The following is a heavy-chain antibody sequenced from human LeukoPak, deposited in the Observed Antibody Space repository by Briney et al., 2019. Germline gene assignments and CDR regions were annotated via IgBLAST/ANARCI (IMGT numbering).Heavy chain of an antibody. CDR3: ARGVHYYDSSGLIDY. J-gene: IGHJ4*02. CDR2: IYSGGST. D-gene: IGHD3-22*01. CDR1: GFTVSSNY. Sequence: GGSLRLSCAASGFTVSSNYMSWVRQAPGKGLEWVPVIYSGGSTYYADSVKGRFTISRDNSKNTLYLQMNSLRAEDTAVYYCARGVHYYDSSGLIDYWGQGTLVTVSS. V-gene: IGHV3-66*01.